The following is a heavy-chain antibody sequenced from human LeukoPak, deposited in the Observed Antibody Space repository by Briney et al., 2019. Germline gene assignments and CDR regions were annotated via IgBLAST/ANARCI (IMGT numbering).Heavy chain of an antibody. J-gene: IGHJ4*02. CDR1: GFSVSDYS. V-gene: IGHV3-11*05. CDR2: VTSGRCST. CDR3: TRERRGSYYAFES. D-gene: IGHD3-16*01. Sequence: PGGSLRLSCAASGFSVSDYSISWIRQSPGKGPEWISYVTSGRCSTNYADSVKGRFTISRDNAKNSVALQLDGLRADDTAVYFCTRERRGSYYAFESWGQGTLVTVSS.